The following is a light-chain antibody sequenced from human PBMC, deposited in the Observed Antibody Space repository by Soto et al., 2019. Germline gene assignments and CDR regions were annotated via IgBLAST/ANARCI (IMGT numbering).Light chain of an antibody. V-gene: IGKV3-15*01. CDR2: VGY. Sequence: IMLTQSPGTLSVSSGESLILSCRASQNLRYKLAWYQQRPAQAPRLLIYVGYTRPTGIPARFSGSGSGTDFTITINSLHSEDFAIYYCQHHNGWPRTFCPGTKLDLK. CDR3: QHHNGWPRT. J-gene: IGKJ3*01. CDR1: QNLRYK.